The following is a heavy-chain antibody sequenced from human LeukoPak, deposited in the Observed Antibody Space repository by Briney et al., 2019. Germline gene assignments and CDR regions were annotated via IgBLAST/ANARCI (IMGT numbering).Heavy chain of an antibody. CDR1: GGTFSSYA. Sequence: SVKVSCKASGGTFSSYAISWVRQAPGQGLEWMGRIIPIFGTANYAQKFQVRVTITTDESTSTAYMELSSLRSEDTAVYYCARELGYDFWSGYDYWGQGTLVTVSS. J-gene: IGHJ4*02. V-gene: IGHV1-69*05. CDR2: IIPIFGTA. CDR3: ARELGYDFWSGYDY. D-gene: IGHD3-3*01.